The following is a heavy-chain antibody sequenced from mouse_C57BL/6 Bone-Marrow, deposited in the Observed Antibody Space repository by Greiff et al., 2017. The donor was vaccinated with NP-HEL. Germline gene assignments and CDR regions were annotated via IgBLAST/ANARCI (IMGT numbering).Heavy chain of an antibody. Sequence: VQLQQSGPELVKPGASVKIPCKASGYTFTDYNMDWVKQSHGKSLEWIGDINPNNGGTIYNQKFKGKATLTVDKSSSTAYMELRSLTSEDTAVYYCARSKIFYGNSYAMDYWGQGTSVTVSS. CDR3: ARSKIFYGNSYAMDY. CDR1: GYTFTDYN. CDR2: INPNNGGT. D-gene: IGHD2-1*01. J-gene: IGHJ4*01. V-gene: IGHV1-18*01.